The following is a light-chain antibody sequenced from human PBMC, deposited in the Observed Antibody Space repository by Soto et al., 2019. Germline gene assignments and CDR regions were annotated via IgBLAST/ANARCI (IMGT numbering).Light chain of an antibody. CDR2: ENN. J-gene: IGLJ1*01. Sequence: QSVLTQPXSVSAAPGQKVTISCSGSSSNIGENYVSWYQQFPGTAPKLLIYENNNRPSGIPDRFSGSKSGTSXTLXITGPQXXDEADYYXXTWDGSLSAHVFGSGTXVTVL. V-gene: IGLV1-51*02. CDR3: XTWDGSLSAHV. CDR1: SSNIGENY.